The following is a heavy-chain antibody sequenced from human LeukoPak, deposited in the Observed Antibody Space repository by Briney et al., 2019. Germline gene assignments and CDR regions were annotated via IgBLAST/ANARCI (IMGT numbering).Heavy chain of an antibody. CDR2: INPEDSDT. D-gene: IGHD2-15*01. CDR1: GYSFTNYW. J-gene: IGHJ4*02. CDR3: ARTVVAATSSFDN. V-gene: IGHV5-51*01. Sequence: GESLKISCQGSGYSFTNYWIGWVRQMPGRGLEWMGLINPEDSDTRYTLSFQGQVTLSADKSIRAAYLQWGSLKASDTAMYYCARTVVAATSSFDNWGQGTLVTVSS.